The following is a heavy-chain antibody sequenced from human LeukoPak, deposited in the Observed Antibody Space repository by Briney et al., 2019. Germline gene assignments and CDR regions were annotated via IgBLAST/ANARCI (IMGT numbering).Heavy chain of an antibody. CDR3: AREGGLGYCSSTSCSASYAFDI. CDR2: ISAYNGNT. Sequence: ASVKVSCKASGYTFTSYGMSWVRQAPGQGLEWMGWISAYNGNTNYAQKLQGRVTMTTDTSTSTAYMELRSLRSDDTAVYYCAREGGLGYCSSTSCSASYAFDIWGQGTMVTVSS. J-gene: IGHJ3*02. D-gene: IGHD2-2*01. V-gene: IGHV1-18*01. CDR1: GYTFTSYG.